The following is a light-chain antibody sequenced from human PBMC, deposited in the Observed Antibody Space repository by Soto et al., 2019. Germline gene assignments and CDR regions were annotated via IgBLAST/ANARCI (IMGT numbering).Light chain of an antibody. CDR2: GTS. J-gene: IGKJ3*01. CDR3: QPYGFSPLS. V-gene: IGKV3-20*01. CDR1: QNVYINS. Sequence: ELVLTQSPGTLSLSPGERVTLSCRASQNVYINSLAWYQQKPCQPPRLLIYGTSTRAAAVPDRFSGSGSGTDFALSIDGLEPKDFAHDDCQPYGFSPLSFGPGTSVD.